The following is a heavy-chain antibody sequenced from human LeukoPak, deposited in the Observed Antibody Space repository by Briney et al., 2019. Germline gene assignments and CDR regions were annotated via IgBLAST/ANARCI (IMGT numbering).Heavy chain of an antibody. CDR2: IYHSGST. CDR1: GYSISSGYY. V-gene: IGHV4-38-2*01. Sequence: SETLSLTCAVSGYSISSGYYWGWIRQPPGKGLEWIGSIYHSGSTYYNPSLKNRVTISVDTSKNQFSLKLSSVTAADTAVYYCARVDSSSFDYWGQGTLVTVSS. J-gene: IGHJ4*02. CDR3: ARVDSSSFDY. D-gene: IGHD6-13*01.